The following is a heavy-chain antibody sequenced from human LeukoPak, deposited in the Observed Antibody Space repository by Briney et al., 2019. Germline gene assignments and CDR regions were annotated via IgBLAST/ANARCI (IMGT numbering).Heavy chain of an antibody. J-gene: IGHJ4*02. CDR2: IGSSGITI. CDR1: GFTFSSYS. Sequence: GGSLRLSCAASGFTFSSYSMSWVRQAPGKGLEWVSYIGSSGITIYYADSMKGRFTISRDKAKNSLYLQMNSLRAEDTAVYYCARGRRGYSGFDLDYWGQGTLVTVSS. D-gene: IGHD5-12*01. V-gene: IGHV3-48*01. CDR3: ARGRRGYSGFDLDY.